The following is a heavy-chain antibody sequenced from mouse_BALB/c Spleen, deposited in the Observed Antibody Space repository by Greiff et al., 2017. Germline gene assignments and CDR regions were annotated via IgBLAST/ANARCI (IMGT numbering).Heavy chain of an antibody. CDR3: ARTEMITTTWFAY. Sequence: QLQQSGAELVRPGASVKLSFKTSGYIFTSYRIHWVKQRSGQGLEWIARIYPGTGSTYYNEKFKGKATVTADKSSSTAYMQLSSLKSEDSAVYFCARTEMITTTWFAYWGQGTLVTVSA. V-gene: IGHV1S132*01. CDR2: IYPGTGST. CDR1: GYIFTSYR. J-gene: IGHJ3*01. D-gene: IGHD2-4*01.